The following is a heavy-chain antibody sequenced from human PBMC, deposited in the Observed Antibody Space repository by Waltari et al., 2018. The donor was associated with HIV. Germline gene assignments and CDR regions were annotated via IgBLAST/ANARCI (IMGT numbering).Heavy chain of an antibody. Sequence: EVQLVESGGGLVKPGGSLRLSCAASGFSLSRVSMNWVRQVTGKGLEGISSISSGGRYVHYADSVTGRFTISRDNAKNSLLLQKNGLRVEDTAVYRCARALTNGRRGYWCQGTLVTVSS. J-gene: IGHJ4*02. D-gene: IGHD1-1*01. CDR2: ISSGGRYV. CDR1: GFSLSRVS. CDR3: ARALTNGRRGY. V-gene: IGHV3-21*01.